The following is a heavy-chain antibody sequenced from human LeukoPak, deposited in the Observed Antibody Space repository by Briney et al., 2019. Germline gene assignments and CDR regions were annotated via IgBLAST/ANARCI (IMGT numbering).Heavy chain of an antibody. CDR3: TTAPTRGWLPYFDY. D-gene: IGHD5-24*01. CDR1: GFTFGSYA. CDR2: ITADGTE. V-gene: IGHV3-15*01. Sequence: SGGSLRLSCAASGFTFGSYAMSWVRQAPGKGLEWVARITADGTEDYAAPVNARFTASRDDSKTTVYLQMNSLTTEDTAVYYCTTAPTRGWLPYFDYWGQGTVVTVSS. J-gene: IGHJ4*02.